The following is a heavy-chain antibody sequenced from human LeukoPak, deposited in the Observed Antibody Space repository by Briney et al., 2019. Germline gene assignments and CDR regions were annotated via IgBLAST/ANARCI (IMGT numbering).Heavy chain of an antibody. CDR1: GFTFSSYA. V-gene: IGHV3-23*01. CDR2: ISGSGGST. Sequence: PGGSLRLSCAASGFTFSSYAMSWVRQAPGKGLEWVSAISGSGGSTYYADSVKGRFTISRDNSKNTLYLQMNCLRAEDTAVYYCAKYRVRGVSPFDYWGQGTLVTVSS. J-gene: IGHJ4*02. D-gene: IGHD3-10*01. CDR3: AKYRVRGVSPFDY.